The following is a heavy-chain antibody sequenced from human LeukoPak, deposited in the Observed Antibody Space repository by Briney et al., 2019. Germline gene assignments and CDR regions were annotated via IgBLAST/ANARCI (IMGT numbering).Heavy chain of an antibody. CDR3: AKDPIDYYDSSGYHFDY. Sequence: PGGSLRLSCAASGFTFSSHAMHWVRQAPGKGLEWVSAISGSGGSTYYADSVKGRFTISRDNSKNTLYLQMNSLRAEDTAVYYCAKDPIDYYDSSGYHFDYWGQGTLVTVSS. CDR2: ISGSGGST. D-gene: IGHD3-22*01. V-gene: IGHV3-23*01. CDR1: GFTFSSHA. J-gene: IGHJ4*02.